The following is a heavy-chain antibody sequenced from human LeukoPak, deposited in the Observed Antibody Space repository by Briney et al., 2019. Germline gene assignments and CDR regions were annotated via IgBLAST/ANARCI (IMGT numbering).Heavy chain of an antibody. V-gene: IGHV4-38-2*01. CDR3: ARGNTIFGVVIFPSGFDP. J-gene: IGHJ5*02. CDR2: IYHSGST. CDR1: GYSISSGYY. D-gene: IGHD3-3*01. Sequence: SETLSLTCAVSGYSISSGYYWGWIQQPPGKGLEWTGSIYHSGSTYYNPSLKSRVTISVDTSKNQFSLKLSSVTAADTAVYYCARGNTIFGVVIFPSGFDPWGQGTLVTVSS.